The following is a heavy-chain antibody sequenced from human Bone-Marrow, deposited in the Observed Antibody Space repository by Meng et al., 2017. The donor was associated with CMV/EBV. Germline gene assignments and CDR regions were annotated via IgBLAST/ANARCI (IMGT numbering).Heavy chain of an antibody. J-gene: IGHJ4*02. Sequence: TFTGYYWSWIRQSPGKGLEWIGDISHSGSTNYNPSLKSRVTISLITSRIQFSLKLSSVTAADTGVFYCARGQPNYNFWSGYYYFDLWGQGTPVTVSS. D-gene: IGHD3-3*01. CDR2: ISHSGST. CDR1: TFTGYY. V-gene: IGHV4-34*01. CDR3: ARGQPNYNFWSGYYYFDL.